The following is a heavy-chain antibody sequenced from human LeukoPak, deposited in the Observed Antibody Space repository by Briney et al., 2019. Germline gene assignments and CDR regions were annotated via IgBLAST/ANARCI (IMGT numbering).Heavy chain of an antibody. CDR2: FYYSGRT. Sequence: GSLRLSCAASGFTFSSYWMSWIRQPPGKGLEWFGGFYYSGRTYYNPSLKSRVTISVDTSKNQFSLRLSSVTAADTAVYYCAREGWGMVRGVDYHYYYMDVWGKGTTVTVSS. V-gene: IGHV4-59*12. D-gene: IGHD3-10*01. CDR1: GFTFSSYW. J-gene: IGHJ6*03. CDR3: AREGWGMVRGVDYHYYYMDV.